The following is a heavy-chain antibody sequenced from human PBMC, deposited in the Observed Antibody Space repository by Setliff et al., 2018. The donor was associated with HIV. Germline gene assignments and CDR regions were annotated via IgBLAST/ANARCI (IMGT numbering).Heavy chain of an antibody. V-gene: IGHV4-39*07. CDR1: GGSFNTKRTK. D-gene: IGHD1-26*01. CDR3: VRELLGSGGTVPEVNFFDS. Sequence: PSETLSLTCKVSGGSFNTKRTKWGWIRKSTGKGLEWIGSIFYFGSVTYNPSLKSRPLISIDTSKTQFSLNLRSVTAADTAVYYCVRELLGSGGTVPEVNFFDSWGQGTLVTVSS. J-gene: IGHJ5*01. CDR2: IFYFGSV.